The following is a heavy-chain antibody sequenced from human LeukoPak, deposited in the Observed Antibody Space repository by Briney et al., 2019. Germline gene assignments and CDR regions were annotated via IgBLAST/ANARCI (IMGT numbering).Heavy chain of an antibody. D-gene: IGHD6-19*01. J-gene: IGHJ4*02. CDR2: VSKDGGNQ. CDR1: GFTFSRYA. CDR3: ARERVADSDY. V-gene: IGHV3-30-3*01. Sequence: PGRSLRLSCAASGFTFSRYAMHWVRQAPGKGLELVALVSKDGGNQYYADSVKGRFTISRDNAKNSLYLQMNSLRAEDTAVYYCARERVADSDYWGQGTLVTVSS.